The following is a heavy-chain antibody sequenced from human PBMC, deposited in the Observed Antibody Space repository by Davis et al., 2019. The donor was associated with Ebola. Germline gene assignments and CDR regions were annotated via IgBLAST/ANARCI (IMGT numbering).Heavy chain of an antibody. Sequence: PSETLSLTCTVSGASIANTTNYWGWIRQPPGKGLEWIANIHYHGFPYYNPSLRSRVTMSIDTLKAQFSLRLSSVTAADTAIYYCTSATTVNNFDFWGPGTLVTVSS. CDR1: GASIANTTNY. V-gene: IGHV4-39*01. CDR3: TSATTVNNFDF. J-gene: IGHJ4*02. CDR2: IHYHGFP. D-gene: IGHD4-17*01.